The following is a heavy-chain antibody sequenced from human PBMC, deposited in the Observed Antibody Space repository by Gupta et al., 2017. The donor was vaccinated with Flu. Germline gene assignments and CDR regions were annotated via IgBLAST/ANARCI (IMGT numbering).Heavy chain of an antibody. J-gene: IGHJ4*02. D-gene: IGHD3-3*01. CDR3: ARASISIFGVVFNFDV. CDR2: ISDNGGST. V-gene: IGHV3-23*01. Sequence: EVQLLESGGGLVQPGGSLRLSCAASGFTLSSYAISWVRQAPGKGLNWVSLISDNGGSTYYADSVKGRFTISRDNSRNTVYLQMNSLGAEDTALFYCARASISIFGVVFNFDVWGQGALVTVSS. CDR1: GFTLSSYA.